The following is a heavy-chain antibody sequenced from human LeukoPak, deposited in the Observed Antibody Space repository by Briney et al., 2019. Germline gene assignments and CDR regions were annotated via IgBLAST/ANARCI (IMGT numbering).Heavy chain of an antibody. Sequence: SETLSLTSTVSGGSISSYYWSWIRQPPGKGLEWIGYIYYSGSTNYNPSLKSRVTISVDTSKNQFSLKLSSVTAADTAVYYCARAGFPYVLDAFDIWGQGTMVTVSS. CDR2: IYYSGST. CDR3: ARAGFPYVLDAFDI. CDR1: GGSISSYY. D-gene: IGHD3-10*01. V-gene: IGHV4-59*01. J-gene: IGHJ3*02.